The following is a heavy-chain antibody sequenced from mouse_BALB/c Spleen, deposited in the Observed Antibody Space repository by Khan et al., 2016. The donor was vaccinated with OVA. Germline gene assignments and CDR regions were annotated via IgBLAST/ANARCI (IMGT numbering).Heavy chain of an antibody. CDR2: VSTGGGYT. CDR1: GFSFSTYG. Sequence: EVELVESGGDLVKPGGSLKLSCVASGFSFSTYGMSWVRQTPDKRLEWVATVSTGGGYTYYPDSVTGRFTISRDNAKKTLYLQMSSLKSEDTAMFYCARLSYYYDSEGFAYWGQGTLVTVSA. D-gene: IGHD1-1*01. J-gene: IGHJ3*01. CDR3: ARLSYYYDSEGFAY. V-gene: IGHV5-6*01.